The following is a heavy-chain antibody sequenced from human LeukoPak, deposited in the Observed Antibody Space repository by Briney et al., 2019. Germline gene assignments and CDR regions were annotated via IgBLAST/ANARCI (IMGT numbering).Heavy chain of an antibody. J-gene: IGHJ4*02. CDR3: ARESHTAMGFDY. D-gene: IGHD5-18*01. CDR2: IKQDGSEK. CDR1: GFTFRKYW. Sequence: GGSLRLSCAASGFTFRKYWMSWVRQAPGKGLEWVANIKQDGSEKYYVDSVKGRFTISRDNAKNSLYLQMNSLRAEDTAVYYCARESHTAMGFDYWGQGTLVTVSS. V-gene: IGHV3-7*01.